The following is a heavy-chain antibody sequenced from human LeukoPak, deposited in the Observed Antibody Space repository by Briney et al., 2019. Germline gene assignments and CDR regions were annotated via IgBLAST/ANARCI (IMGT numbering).Heavy chain of an antibody. V-gene: IGHV3-23*01. CDR2: ISGSGSST. CDR3: AKEVSGSYSPTDD. D-gene: IGHD1-26*01. CDR1: GFSFSSNT. J-gene: IGHJ4*02. Sequence: GGSLRLSCAASGFSFSSNTMSWVRQAAGKGLEWVSGISGSGSSTYFADSVKGRFTISRDNSNDTLYLQMNSLRVEDTAVYYCAKEVSGSYSPTDDGGQGTLVTVSS.